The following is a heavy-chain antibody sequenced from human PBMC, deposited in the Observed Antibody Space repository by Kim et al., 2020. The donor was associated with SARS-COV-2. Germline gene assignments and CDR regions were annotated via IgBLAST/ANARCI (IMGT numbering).Heavy chain of an antibody. Sequence: SETLSLTCTVSGGSISSYYWSWIRQPAGKGLEWIGRIYTSGSTNYNPSLKSRVTMSVDTSKNQFSLKLSSVTAADTAVYYCARDYRGQGLWFGEGYYYYGMDVWGQGTTVTVSS. CDR1: GGSISSYY. V-gene: IGHV4-4*07. D-gene: IGHD3-10*01. CDR2: IYTSGST. J-gene: IGHJ6*02. CDR3: ARDYRGQGLWFGEGYYYYGMDV.